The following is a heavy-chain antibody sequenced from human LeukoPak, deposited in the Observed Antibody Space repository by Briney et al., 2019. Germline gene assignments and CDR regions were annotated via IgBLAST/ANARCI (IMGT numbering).Heavy chain of an antibody. Sequence: ASVKVSCKASGYTFTGYYMHWVRQAPGQGLEWMGRMNPNSGGTNYAKQFQGRVTMTRDTSISTAYMELSRLRSDDTAVYYCARAAGNVVVPAAIYYYYYYMDVWGKGTTVTVSS. CDR2: MNPNSGGT. V-gene: IGHV1-2*06. J-gene: IGHJ6*03. D-gene: IGHD2-2*02. CDR3: ARAAGNVVVPAAIYYYYYYMDV. CDR1: GYTFTGYY.